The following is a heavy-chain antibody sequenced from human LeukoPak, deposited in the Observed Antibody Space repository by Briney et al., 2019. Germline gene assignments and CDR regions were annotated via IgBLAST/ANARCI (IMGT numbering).Heavy chain of an antibody. V-gene: IGHV3-9*01. CDR1: GFTFGDYA. Sequence: PGGSLRLSCAASGFTFGDYAMHWVRQAPGKGLEWVSGISWNSDSIGYADSVKGRFTIARDNAKKSLYLQMNSLRAEDTALYYCVKDSYYGSGSYYPSAFDIWGQGTMVTVSS. J-gene: IGHJ3*02. CDR2: ISWNSDSI. CDR3: VKDSYYGSGSYYPSAFDI. D-gene: IGHD3-10*01.